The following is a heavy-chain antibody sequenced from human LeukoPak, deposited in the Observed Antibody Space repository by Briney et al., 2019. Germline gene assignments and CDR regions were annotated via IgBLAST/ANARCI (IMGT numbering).Heavy chain of an antibody. Sequence: GASVKVSCKASGYTFTGYYMHWVRQAPGQGLEWMGWINPSSGGTNYAQKFQGRVTMTRDTSISTAYMELSRLRSDDTAVYYCARGRGGSAFDIWGQGTMVTVSS. J-gene: IGHJ3*02. V-gene: IGHV1-2*02. CDR2: INPSSGGT. D-gene: IGHD1-26*01. CDR3: ARGRGGSAFDI. CDR1: GYTFTGYY.